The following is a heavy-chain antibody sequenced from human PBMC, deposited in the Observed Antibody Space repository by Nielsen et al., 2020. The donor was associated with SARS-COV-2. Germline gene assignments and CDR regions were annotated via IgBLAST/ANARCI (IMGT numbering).Heavy chain of an antibody. D-gene: IGHD3-10*01. CDR2: MNPNSDNT. CDR3: ARELWFGELSFGMDV. V-gene: IGHV1-8*02. J-gene: IGHJ6*02. CDR1: GYTFTSYY. Sequence: ASVKVSCKASGYTFTSYYMHWVRQAPGQGLEWMGWMNPNSDNTGYAQKFQGRVTMTRNTSISTAYMELSSLRSEDTAVYYCARELWFGELSFGMDVWGQGTTVTVSS.